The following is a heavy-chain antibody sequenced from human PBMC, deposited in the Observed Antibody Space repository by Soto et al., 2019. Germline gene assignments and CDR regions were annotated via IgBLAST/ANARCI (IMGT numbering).Heavy chain of an antibody. J-gene: IGHJ4*02. D-gene: IGHD6-19*01. CDR1: GGSISSGGYY. V-gene: IGHV4-31*03. CDR3: ARARAVAGSPFDY. CDR2: IYYSGSI. Sequence: QVQLQESGPGLVKPSQTLSLTCTVSGGSISSGGYYWNWIRQHPGKGLEWIGYIYYSGSINYNPSLQSRITMSVDTSKNQFSLNLSSVTAADTAVYYCARARAVAGSPFDYWGQGTPATVSS.